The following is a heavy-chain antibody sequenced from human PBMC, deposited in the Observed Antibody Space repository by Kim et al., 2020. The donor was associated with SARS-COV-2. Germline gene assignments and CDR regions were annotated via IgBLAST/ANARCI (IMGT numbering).Heavy chain of an antibody. CDR2: ISTDGSLT. CDR1: GFSFSTFW. V-gene: IGHV3-74*01. J-gene: IGHJ4*02. Sequence: GGSLRLSCEASGFSFSTFWMHWVRQRPGKGLVWVSRISTDGSLTSYADSLKGRFTISRDNAKNTLYLQMIGLRAEDTAVYYCARGHSTFGGIALDYWGQG. CDR3: ARGHSTFGGIALDY. D-gene: IGHD3-16*01.